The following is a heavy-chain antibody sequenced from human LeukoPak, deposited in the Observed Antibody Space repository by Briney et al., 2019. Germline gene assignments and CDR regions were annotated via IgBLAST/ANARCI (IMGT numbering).Heavy chain of an antibody. CDR1: GYTFTCYY. CDR2: VDPNTGDT. D-gene: IGHD6-6*01. J-gene: IGHJ4*02. V-gene: IGHV1-2*02. Sequence: ASVTVSCKTSGYTFTCYYMHWVRQPPGQGLEWMGSVDPNTGDTNYPQNFQGRVTMTRDTSISTAYMELSSLRYDDTAVYYCARGGWGSSPYFDYWGQGTLVTVSS. CDR3: ARGGWGSSPYFDY.